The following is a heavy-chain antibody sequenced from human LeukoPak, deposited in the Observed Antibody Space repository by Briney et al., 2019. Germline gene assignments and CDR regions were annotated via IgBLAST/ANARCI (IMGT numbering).Heavy chain of an antibody. CDR3: ARDTYYGSGTYYTF. D-gene: IGHD3-10*01. CDR2: ISAYNGNA. V-gene: IGHV1-18*01. CDR1: GYSFSTYG. Sequence: ASVKVSCKASGYSFSTYGISWVRQAPGQGLEWMGWISAYNGNANYAQRLQGRVTMTTDTSTSTAYLELRSLTSDDTAVYYCARDTYYGSGTYYTFWGQGTLVTVSS. J-gene: IGHJ4*02.